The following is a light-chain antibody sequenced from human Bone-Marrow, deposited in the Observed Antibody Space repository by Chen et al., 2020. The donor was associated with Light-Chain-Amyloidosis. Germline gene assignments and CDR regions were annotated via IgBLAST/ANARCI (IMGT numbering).Light chain of an antibody. CDR2: EVT. J-gene: IGLJ1*01. Sequence: QSALTQPASVSGPPGQSITISCTGTSSDVGGDNHVSWYQQHPDKAPKLMIYEVTKRPSWVPDRLSGSRSDDTASLTISGLQTDDEADYFCSSYTITNTLVFGSGTRVTVL. CDR3: SSYTITNTLV. V-gene: IGLV2-14*01. CDR1: SSDVGGDNH.